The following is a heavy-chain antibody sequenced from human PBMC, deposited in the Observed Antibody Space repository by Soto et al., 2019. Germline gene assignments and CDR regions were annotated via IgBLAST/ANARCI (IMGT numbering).Heavy chain of an antibody. D-gene: IGHD3-22*01. J-gene: IGHJ4*02. CDR1: GFTFSKYA. CDR2: ISNDGSNP. V-gene: IGHV3-30-3*01. Sequence: GGSLRLSCAASGFTFSKYAMHWVRQARGTGLEWVAVISNDGSNPYYADSVKGRFTISRDNSKNTLYLQMKSLREEDTAVYYCARTGYDRSGYFVEYYFDYWGQGTLVTAPQ. CDR3: ARTGYDRSGYFVEYYFDY.